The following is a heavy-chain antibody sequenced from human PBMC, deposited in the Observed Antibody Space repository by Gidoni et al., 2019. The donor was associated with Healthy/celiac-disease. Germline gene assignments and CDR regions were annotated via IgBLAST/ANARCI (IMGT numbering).Heavy chain of an antibody. CDR3: ARVGWWEVFDY. D-gene: IGHD2-8*02. CDR2: IYYSGST. J-gene: IGHJ4*02. CDR1: GGSISSYY. V-gene: IGHV4-59*01. Sequence: QVQLQESGPGLVKPSETLSLTCTVSGGSISSYYWSWIRQPPGKGLEWIGYIYYSGSTNYNPSLKSRVTISVDTSKNQFSLKLSSVTAADTAVYYCARVGWWEVFDYWGQGTLVTVSS.